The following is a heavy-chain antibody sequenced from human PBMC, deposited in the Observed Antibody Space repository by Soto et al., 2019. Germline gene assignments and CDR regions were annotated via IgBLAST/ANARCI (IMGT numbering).Heavy chain of an antibody. J-gene: IGHJ6*02. V-gene: IGHV3-72*01. Sequence: EVQLVESGGGLVQTGGSLRLSCADSGFILSDHYMDWVRKGPGQGLEWVGRARNKANSYTTVYAASVKGRFTVSRHDSENSLYLEMNNLKTDDTAMYYGTRGAGENQKLESYYYGLDVWGLGTTVIVSS. CDR3: TRGAGENQKLESYYYGLDV. CDR2: ARNKANSYTT. CDR1: GFILSDHY. D-gene: IGHD7-27*01.